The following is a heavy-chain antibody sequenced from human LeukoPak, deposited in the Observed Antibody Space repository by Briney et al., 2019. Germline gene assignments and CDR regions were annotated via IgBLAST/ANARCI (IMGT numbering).Heavy chain of an antibody. CDR1: GGSISSGGYS. CDR2: IYHSGST. CDR3: ARGLVVPAAMGDYYYYGMDV. V-gene: IGHV4-30-2*01. J-gene: IGHJ6*02. D-gene: IGHD2-2*01. Sequence: PQTLSLTCAVSGGSISSGGYSWSWIRQPPGKGLEWIGYIYHSGSTYYNPSLKSRVTISVDRSKNQFSLKLSSVTAADTAVYYCARGLVVPAAMGDYYYYGMDVWGQGTTVTVSS.